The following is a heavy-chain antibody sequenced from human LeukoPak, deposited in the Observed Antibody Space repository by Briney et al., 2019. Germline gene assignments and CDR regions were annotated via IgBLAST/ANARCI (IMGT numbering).Heavy chain of an antibody. Sequence: GGSLRLSCAASGFTFSSYNMNWVRQAPGKGLEWGSTISGSGGSTYYAASVKGRFTISRDNSKNTLYLPMNSLRAEDTALYYCAKFGGDYVNWGQGTLVTVSS. CDR1: GFTFSSYN. D-gene: IGHD4-17*01. J-gene: IGHJ4*02. V-gene: IGHV3-23*01. CDR3: AKFGGDYVN. CDR2: ISGSGGST.